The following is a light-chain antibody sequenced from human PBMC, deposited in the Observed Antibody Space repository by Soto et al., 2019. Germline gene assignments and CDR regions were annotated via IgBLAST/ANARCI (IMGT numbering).Light chain of an antibody. CDR3: QQSYKNPHT. Sequence: IQTTQSPSSLSASVGERVTITCRASQRIRTDLNWYQQRPGKAPKVLIYVASTLQTGVPSRFSCSSSGTDFNLTLTSLQPEYFALYYCQQSYKNPHTFGGGTRVEIK. V-gene: IGKV1-39*01. CDR1: QRIRTD. CDR2: VAS. J-gene: IGKJ4*01.